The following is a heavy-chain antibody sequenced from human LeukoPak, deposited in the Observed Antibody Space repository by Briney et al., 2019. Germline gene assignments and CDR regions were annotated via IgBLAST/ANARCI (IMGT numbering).Heavy chain of an antibody. J-gene: IGHJ6*03. CDR2: ISSSGSTI. V-gene: IGHV3-11*04. Sequence: GGSLRLSCAASGFTFSDYYMSWIRQAPGKGLEWVSYISSSGSTIYYADSVKGRFTISRDNAKNSLYLQMNSLRAEDTAVYYCARALFPFWSGYFAHGYMDVWGKGTTVTVSS. D-gene: IGHD3-3*01. CDR1: GFTFSDYY. CDR3: ARALFPFWSGYFAHGYMDV.